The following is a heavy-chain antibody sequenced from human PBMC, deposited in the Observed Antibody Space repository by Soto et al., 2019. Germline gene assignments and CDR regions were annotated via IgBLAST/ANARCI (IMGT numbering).Heavy chain of an antibody. CDR3: ARLADIVVVPAALDY. CDR2: IYPGDSDT. J-gene: IGHJ4*02. D-gene: IGHD2-2*01. CDR1: GYSFASYW. V-gene: IGHV5-51*01. Sequence: GESLKISCKGSGYSFASYWIGWVRQMPGKGLEWMGIIYPGDSDTRYSPSFQGQVTISADKSISTAYLQWSSLKASDTAMYYCARLADIVVVPAALDYWGQGTLVTVS.